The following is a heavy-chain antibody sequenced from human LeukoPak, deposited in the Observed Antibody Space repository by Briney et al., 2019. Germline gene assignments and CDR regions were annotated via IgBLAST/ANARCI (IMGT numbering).Heavy chain of an antibody. D-gene: IGHD3-10*01. CDR3: ARRHYYGSGSYKRYYYYYYMDV. CDR1: GGSFSGYY. Sequence: SETLSLTCAVYGGSFSGYYWSWIRQPPAKGLEWIGEINHSGSTNYNPSLKSRVTISVDTSKNQFSLKLSSVTAADTAVYYCARRHYYGSGSYKRYYYYYYMDVWGKGTTVTISS. J-gene: IGHJ6*03. CDR2: INHSGST. V-gene: IGHV4-34*01.